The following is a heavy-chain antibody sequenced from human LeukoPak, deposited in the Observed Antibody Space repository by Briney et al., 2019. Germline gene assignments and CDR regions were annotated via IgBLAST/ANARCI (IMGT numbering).Heavy chain of an antibody. D-gene: IGHD3-10*02. J-gene: IGHJ6*04. CDR3: AELGITMIGGV. CDR1: GFTFSSYE. V-gene: IGHV3-48*03. Sequence: GGSPRLSCAASGFTFSSYEMNWVRQAPGKRLGWVSYISSSGSTIYYADSVKGRFTISRDNAKNSLYLQMNSLRAEDTAVYYCAELGITMIGGVWGKGTTVTISS. CDR2: ISSSGSTI.